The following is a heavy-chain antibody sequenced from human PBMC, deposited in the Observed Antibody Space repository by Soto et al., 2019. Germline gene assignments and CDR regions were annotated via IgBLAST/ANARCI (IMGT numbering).Heavy chain of an antibody. D-gene: IGHD3-10*01. CDR3: ARVGMRWFGELFRTPFDY. CDR2: IIPIFGTP. V-gene: IGHV1-69*01. CDR1: GGTFSTNI. J-gene: IGHJ4*02. Sequence: QVQLAQSGAEVKKPGSSVKVSCKTSGGTFSTNIINWVRQAPGQGLEWMGGIIPIFGTPNYAQKFQGRVTITADESTRTVYMELSSLRSEDTAVYYCARVGMRWFGELFRTPFDYWGQGTLVTVSS.